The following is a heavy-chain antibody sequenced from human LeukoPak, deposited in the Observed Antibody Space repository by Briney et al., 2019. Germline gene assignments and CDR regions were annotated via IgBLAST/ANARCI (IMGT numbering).Heavy chain of an antibody. D-gene: IGHD5-24*01. Sequence: SETLSLTCTVSGDSIRSYCWSWIRQPPGKGLDWIGSICYSGSNNYNPSLKSRVTISIDTSKNQFSLKLNSVTAADTAVYYCARRRAEGGNNGHDIWFDPWGQGGLVTVSS. CDR2: ICYSGSN. CDR1: GDSIRSYC. J-gene: IGHJ5*02. V-gene: IGHV4-59*08. CDR3: ARRRAEGGNNGHDIWFDP.